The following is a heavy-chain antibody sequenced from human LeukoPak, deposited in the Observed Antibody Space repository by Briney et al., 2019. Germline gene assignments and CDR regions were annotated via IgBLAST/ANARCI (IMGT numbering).Heavy chain of an antibody. D-gene: IGHD1-26*01. CDR2: ITRDGSST. V-gene: IGHV3-74*01. J-gene: IGHJ4*02. Sequence: VGSLRLSCAASGFTFSSSWMHWVRQAPGKGLVWVSRITRDGSSTTYADSVKGRFTTSRDNSKNTLYLQMNSLRAEDTAVYYCAKADGGSSYFDYWGQGTLVTVSS. CDR3: AKADGGSSYFDY. CDR1: GFTFSSSW.